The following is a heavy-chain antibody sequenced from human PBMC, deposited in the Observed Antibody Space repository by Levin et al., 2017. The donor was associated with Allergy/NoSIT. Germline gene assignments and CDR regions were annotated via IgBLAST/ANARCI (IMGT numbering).Heavy chain of an antibody. CDR1: GGSISSDNYF. Sequence: SETLSLTCTVSGGSISSDNYFWSWIRQPPGKGLEWIGYIHYSGTAHYNPSLSSRVSLSIDTSKNQFSLKLSSVTAADTAVYYCDREVRAAADTDAFDIWGQGTTVTVSS. V-gene: IGHV4-30-4*01. CDR3: DREVRAAADTDAFDI. J-gene: IGHJ3*02. CDR2: IHYSGTA. D-gene: IGHD6-13*01.